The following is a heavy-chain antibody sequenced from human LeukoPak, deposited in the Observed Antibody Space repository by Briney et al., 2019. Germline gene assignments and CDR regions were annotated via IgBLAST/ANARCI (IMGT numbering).Heavy chain of an antibody. CDR3: ARHEVRGTTSSFSVSTFDS. J-gene: IGHJ4*02. D-gene: IGHD3-10*01. V-gene: IGHV4-39*01. CDR1: GGSISSSPSY. Sequence: SETLSLTCNVSGGSISSSPSYWGWIRQSPGKGLEWIASIYNSGHTYYNPSLKSRVIIAVDTSMNQFSLKLSSVIAADTAFYYCARHEVRGTTSSFSVSTFDSWGQGTLATVSS. CDR2: IYNSGHT.